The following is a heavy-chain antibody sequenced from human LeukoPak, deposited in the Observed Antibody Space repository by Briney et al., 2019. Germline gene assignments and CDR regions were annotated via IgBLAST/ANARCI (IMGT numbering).Heavy chain of an antibody. CDR2: ISPYNGNT. J-gene: IGHJ3*02. V-gene: IGHV1-18*01. CDR3: TRDYSGDTEDAFDI. Sequence: ASVKVSCKASGGTFSSYAISWVRQAPGQELEWMGWISPYNGNTNYAQKLQGRVTMTTDPSTSTAYMELRSLRSDDTAVYYCTRDYSGDTEDAFDIWGQGTLVTVSS. D-gene: IGHD1-26*01. CDR1: GGTFSSYA.